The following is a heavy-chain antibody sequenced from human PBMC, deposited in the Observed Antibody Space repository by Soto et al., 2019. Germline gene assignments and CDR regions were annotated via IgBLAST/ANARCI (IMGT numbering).Heavy chain of an antibody. CDR2: ISATGSTI. CDR1: GFSFSDYY. D-gene: IGHD1-26*01. V-gene: IGHV3-11*01. J-gene: IGHJ4*02. Sequence: GGSLRLSCAASGFSFSDYYMNWIRQAPGKGLEWVSYISATGSTIYYADSVKGRFTISRDNAKNSLYLQTNSLRAEDTAVYFCARTYSGSFLYWGQGTQFSVSS. CDR3: ARTYSGSFLY.